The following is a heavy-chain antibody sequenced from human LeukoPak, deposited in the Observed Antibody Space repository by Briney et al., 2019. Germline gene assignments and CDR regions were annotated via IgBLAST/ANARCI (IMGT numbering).Heavy chain of an antibody. CDR1: GYTITSYA. CDR2: INAGNGNT. V-gene: IGHV1-3*01. D-gene: IGHD3-10*01. J-gene: IGHJ4*02. CDR3: ARVRGFGELFFDY. Sequence: ASVKVSCKASGYTITSYAMHWVRQAPGQRLEWMGWINAGNGNTKYSQKFQGRVTITRDTSASTAYMELSSLRSEDTAVYYCARVRGFGELFFDYWGQGTLVTVSS.